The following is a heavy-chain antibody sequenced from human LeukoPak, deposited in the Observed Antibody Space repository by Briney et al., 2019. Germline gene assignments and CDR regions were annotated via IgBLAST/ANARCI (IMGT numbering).Heavy chain of an antibody. CDR3: AREEWELSSNFDY. CDR1: GGSFSGYY. D-gene: IGHD1-26*01. CDR2: INHSGST. J-gene: IGHJ4*02. Sequence: SETLSLTCAVYGGSFSGYYWSWIRQPPGKGLEWIGEINHSGSTNYNPSLKSRVTISVDTSKNQFSLKLSSVTAADTAVYYCAREEWELSSNFDYWGQGTLVTVYS. V-gene: IGHV4-34*01.